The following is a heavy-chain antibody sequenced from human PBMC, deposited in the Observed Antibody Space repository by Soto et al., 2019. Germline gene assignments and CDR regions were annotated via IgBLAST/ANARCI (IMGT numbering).Heavy chain of an antibody. D-gene: IGHD3-10*01. CDR2: IKTDASEK. J-gene: IGHJ4*01. CDR1: GFTLRSYW. Sequence: GGSLGRFSAASGFTLRSYWMSWVRQAPGKGLEWFATIKTDASEKKYVYSVKGLFTVSRDNAKNSLYLQMDSMRAEETAVYYCERDSGYGSGSSVKHYVDCWRRAFLVPVSS. CDR3: ERDSGYGSGSSVKHYVDC. V-gene: IGHV3-7*01.